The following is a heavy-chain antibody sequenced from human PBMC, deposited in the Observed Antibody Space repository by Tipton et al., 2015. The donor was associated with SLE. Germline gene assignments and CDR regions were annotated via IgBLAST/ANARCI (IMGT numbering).Heavy chain of an antibody. Sequence: TLSLTCTVSGASINSGTYYWNWIRHPAGKGLEWIGRIYTSGATNYSPSFESRVTISVDTSKNQFSLKLSSVTAADTAVYYCARGILEPGDYWGQGTLVTVSS. CDR1: GASINSGTYY. V-gene: IGHV4-61*02. D-gene: IGHD1-1*01. CDR3: ARGILEPGDY. J-gene: IGHJ4*02. CDR2: IYTSGAT.